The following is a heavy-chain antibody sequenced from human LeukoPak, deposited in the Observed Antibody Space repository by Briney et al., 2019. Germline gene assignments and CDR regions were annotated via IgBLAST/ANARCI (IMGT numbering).Heavy chain of an antibody. J-gene: IGHJ4*02. CDR2: IYHSGST. CDR1: GYSISSGYY. CDR3: ARDLVGATDY. D-gene: IGHD1-26*01. V-gene: IGHV4-38-2*02. Sequence: PSETLSLTCTVSGYSISSGYYWGWIRQPPGKGLEWIGSIYHSGSTYYNPSLKSRVTISVDTSKNQFSLKLSSVTAADTAVYYCARDLVGATDYWGQGTLVTVSS.